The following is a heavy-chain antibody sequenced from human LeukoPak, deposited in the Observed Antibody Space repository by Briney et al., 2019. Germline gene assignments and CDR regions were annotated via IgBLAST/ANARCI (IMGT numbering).Heavy chain of an antibody. V-gene: IGHV1-46*01. Sequence: ASVKVSCKASGFTFTGYYMHWVRQAPGQGLEWMGIINPSGHITNYAQKFQGRLTVTRDTSISTAYMELSRLRSDDTAVYYCARTGYSSGWYLDYWGQGTLVTVSS. CDR3: ARTGYSSGWYLDY. CDR2: INPSGHIT. CDR1: GFTFTGYY. D-gene: IGHD6-19*01. J-gene: IGHJ4*02.